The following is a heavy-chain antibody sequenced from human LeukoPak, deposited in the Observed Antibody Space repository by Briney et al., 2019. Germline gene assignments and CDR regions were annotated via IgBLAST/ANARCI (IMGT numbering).Heavy chain of an antibody. CDR1: GFTFSSYE. D-gene: IGHD5-24*01. CDR3: VKDDGWVQYAN. J-gene: IGHJ4*02. CDR2: ISSSGSTI. Sequence: GGSLRLSCAASGFTFSSYEMNWVRQAPGKGLEWVSYISSSGSTIYYADSVKGRFIISRDNSKNTVYLQMNSLSAEDAAVYYCVKDDGWVQYANWGQGTLVTVSS. V-gene: IGHV3-48*03.